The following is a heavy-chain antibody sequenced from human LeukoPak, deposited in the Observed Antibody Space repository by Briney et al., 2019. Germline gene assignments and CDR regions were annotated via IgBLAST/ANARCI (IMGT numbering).Heavy chain of an antibody. D-gene: IGHD1-26*01. CDR3: ARGIAGSFYY. Sequence: GASVKVSCKASGYTFTGYYIQWLRHAPGQGLEWMGWIHPNNGGTSYAQKFQGRVTMTRDTSISTAYMELTTLTSGDTAVYYCARGIAGSFYYWGQGTEVTVSP. V-gene: IGHV1-2*02. CDR2: IHPNNGGT. J-gene: IGHJ4*02. CDR1: GYTFTGYY.